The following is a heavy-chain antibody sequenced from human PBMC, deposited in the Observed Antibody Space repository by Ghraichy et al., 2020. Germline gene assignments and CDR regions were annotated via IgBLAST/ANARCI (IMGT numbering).Heavy chain of an antibody. J-gene: IGHJ4*02. V-gene: IGHV3-48*02. CDR1: GFTFSSYS. D-gene: IGHD2-2*01. Sequence: GESLNISCAASGFTFSSYSMNWVRQAPGKGLEWVSYISSSSSSIYYADSVKGRFTISRDNAKNSLYLQMNSLRDEDTAVYYCARGWDIVVVPPDYWGQGTLVTVSS. CDR2: ISSSSSSI. CDR3: ARGWDIVVVPPDY.